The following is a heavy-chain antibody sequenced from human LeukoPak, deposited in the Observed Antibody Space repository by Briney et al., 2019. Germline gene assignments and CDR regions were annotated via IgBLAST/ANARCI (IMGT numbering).Heavy chain of an antibody. CDR1: GFTVSNNY. D-gene: IGHD6-13*01. Sequence: PGGSLRLSCAASGFTVSNNYMSWVRQAPGKGLEWVSVIYTGGSTYYADSVKGRFTISRDNSKNSLYLQMNSLRPEDTALYYCARDMGGSSQSWGQGTLVTVSS. CDR3: ARDMGGSSQS. CDR2: IYTGGST. J-gene: IGHJ5*02. V-gene: IGHV3-66*01.